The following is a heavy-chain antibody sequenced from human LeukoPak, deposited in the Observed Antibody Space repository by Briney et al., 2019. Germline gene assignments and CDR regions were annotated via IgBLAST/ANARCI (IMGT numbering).Heavy chain of an antibody. V-gene: IGHV3-30*18. J-gene: IGHJ6*02. CDR3: AKDSLIYSSGYGYGMDV. Sequence: GGSLRLSCAASGFTFSSYGMHWVRQAPGKGLEWVAVISYDGSNKYYADSVKGRFTISRDNSKNTLYLQMNSLRAEDTAVYYCAKDSLIYSSGYGYGMDVWGQGTTVTVSS. D-gene: IGHD3-22*01. CDR1: GFTFSSYG. CDR2: ISYDGSNK.